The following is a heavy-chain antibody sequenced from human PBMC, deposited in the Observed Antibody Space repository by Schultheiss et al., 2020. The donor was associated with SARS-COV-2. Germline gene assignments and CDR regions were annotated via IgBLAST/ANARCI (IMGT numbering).Heavy chain of an antibody. CDR3: AKDKPRGIIFFRHYFDD. D-gene: IGHD3-10*01. J-gene: IGHJ4*02. Sequence: GGSLRLSCAASGFTFTNAWMSWVRQAPGKGLEWVSAISGSGDSTDYADSVKGRFTISRDDSRNTLYLQMNSLTVEDTAMYYCAKDKPRGIIFFRHYFDDWGQGTQVTVSS. V-gene: IGHV3-23*01. CDR2: ISGSGDST. CDR1: GFTFTNAW.